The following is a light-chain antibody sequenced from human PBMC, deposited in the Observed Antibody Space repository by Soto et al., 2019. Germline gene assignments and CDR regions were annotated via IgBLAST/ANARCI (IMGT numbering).Light chain of an antibody. CDR2: GNS. CDR3: QSYDSSLSGSV. Sequence: QSVLTQPPSVSGAPGQRVTISCTGSSSNIGAGYDVHWYQQLPGTAPKLLIYGNSNRPSGVPDRFSGSKSGTSASLAITGPQAEYEADYYCQSYDSSLSGSVFGGGTKLTVL. V-gene: IGLV1-40*01. CDR1: SSNIGAGYD. J-gene: IGLJ2*01.